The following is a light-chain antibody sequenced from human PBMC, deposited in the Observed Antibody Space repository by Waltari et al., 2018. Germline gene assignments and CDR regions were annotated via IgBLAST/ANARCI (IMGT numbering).Light chain of an antibody. Sequence: DIQMTQAPSTLSASVGDRVTLTCRASQSINSWLAWYQQKPGIAPKLLIYKASSLESGVPSRFSGSGSGTEFTLTISSLQPDDLATYYCQQYRTNPWTFGQGTKVEIE. J-gene: IGKJ1*01. CDR2: KAS. CDR1: QSINSW. CDR3: QQYRTNPWT. V-gene: IGKV1-5*03.